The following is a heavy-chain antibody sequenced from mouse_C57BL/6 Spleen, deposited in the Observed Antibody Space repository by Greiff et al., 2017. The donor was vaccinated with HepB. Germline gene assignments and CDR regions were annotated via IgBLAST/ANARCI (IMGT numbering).Heavy chain of an antibody. CDR3: ARRGLWDWYFDV. CDR2: IDPSDSET. V-gene: IGHV1-52*01. J-gene: IGHJ1*03. CDR1: GYTFTSYW. Sequence: QVQLKQPGAELVRPGSSVKLSCKASGYTFTSYWMHWVKQRPIQGLEWIGNIDPSDSETHYNQKFKDKATLTVDKSSSTAYMQLSSLTSEDSAVYYCARRGLWDWYFDVWGTGTTVTVSS. D-gene: IGHD3-3*01.